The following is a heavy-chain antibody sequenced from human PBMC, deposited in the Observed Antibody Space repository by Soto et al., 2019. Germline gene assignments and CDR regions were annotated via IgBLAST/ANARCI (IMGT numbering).Heavy chain of an antibody. V-gene: IGHV1-69*13. CDR2: IIPISGTA. CDR1: GGTFSSYA. CDR3: ARNPSITMVRGVRSYYYYGMDV. J-gene: IGHJ6*02. Sequence: SVKVSCKASGGTFSSYAISWVRQAPGQGLEWVGGIIPISGTANYAQKFQGRVTITADESTSTAYMELSSLRSEDTAVYYCARNPSITMVRGVRSYYYYGMDVWGQGTTVTVSS. D-gene: IGHD3-10*01.